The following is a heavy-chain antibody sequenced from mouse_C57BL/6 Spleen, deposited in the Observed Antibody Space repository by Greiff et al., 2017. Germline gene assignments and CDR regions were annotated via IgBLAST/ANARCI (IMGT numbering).Heavy chain of an antibody. D-gene: IGHD2-1*01. CDR2: INPNNGGT. CDR3: ARSEGNRDY. V-gene: IGHV1-22*01. J-gene: IGHJ2*01. CDR1: GYTFTDYN. Sequence: VQLQQSGPELVKPGASVKMSCKASGYTFTDYNMHWVKQSHGKSLEWIGYINPNNGGTSYNQKFKGKATLTVDQSSSTAYMQLNSLTSEDSAVYDCARSEGNRDYWGQGTTLTVSS.